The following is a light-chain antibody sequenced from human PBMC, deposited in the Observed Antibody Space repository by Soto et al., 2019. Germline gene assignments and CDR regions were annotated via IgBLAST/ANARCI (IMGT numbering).Light chain of an antibody. J-gene: IGKJ2*01. V-gene: IGKV3-20*01. CDR3: QQHCGSPPYT. Sequence: EVVLTQSPGTLSLSPGDRATVSCRASQTVHSSFFAWYQQKGGQAPRLLIYGTSNRAAGIPERFSGHVSGTHFTLTIDGLEPEDFAMYFCQQHCGSPPYTFGRGTRVEI. CDR1: QTVHSSF. CDR2: GTS.